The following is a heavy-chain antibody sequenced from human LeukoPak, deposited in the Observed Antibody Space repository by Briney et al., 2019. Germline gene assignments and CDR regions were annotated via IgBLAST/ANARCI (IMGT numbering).Heavy chain of an antibody. Sequence: PGGSLRLSCAASGFTFSSYSMNWVRQAPGKGLEWVSYISSSSSTIYYADSVKGRFTISRDNAKNSLYLQMNSLRAEDTAVYYCARDGDDSSGYYYYYYYMDVWGKGTTVTVSS. D-gene: IGHD3-22*01. V-gene: IGHV3-48*01. J-gene: IGHJ6*03. CDR2: ISSSSSTI. CDR3: ARDGDDSSGYYYYYYYMDV. CDR1: GFTFSSYS.